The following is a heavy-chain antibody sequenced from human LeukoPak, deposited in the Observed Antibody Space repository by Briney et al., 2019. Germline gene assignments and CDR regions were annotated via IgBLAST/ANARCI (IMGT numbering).Heavy chain of an antibody. CDR3: ARDGNSYGNEGTFDI. D-gene: IGHD5-18*01. CDR1: GFTFSSYS. CDR2: ISSSSSYI. J-gene: IGHJ3*02. V-gene: IGHV3-21*01. Sequence: GGSLRLSCAASGFTFSSYSMNWVRQAPGKGLEWVSSISSSSSYIYYADSVKGRFTISRDNAKNSLYLQMNSLRAEDTAVYYCARDGNSYGNEGTFDIWGQGTMVTVSS.